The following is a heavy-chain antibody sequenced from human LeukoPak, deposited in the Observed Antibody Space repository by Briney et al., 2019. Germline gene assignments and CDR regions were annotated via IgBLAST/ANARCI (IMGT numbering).Heavy chain of an antibody. Sequence: SETLSLTCTVSGGSTSSYYWSWIRQPPGKGLEWIGYTYYSGSTNYNPSLKSRVTISVDTSKNQFSLKLSSVTAADTAVYYCARGDDNWFDPWGQGTLVTVSS. CDR2: TYYSGST. J-gene: IGHJ5*02. CDR3: ARGDDNWFDP. CDR1: GGSTSSYY. V-gene: IGHV4-59*01.